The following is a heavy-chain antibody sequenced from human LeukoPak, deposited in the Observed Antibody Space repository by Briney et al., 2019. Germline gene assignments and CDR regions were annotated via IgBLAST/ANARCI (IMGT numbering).Heavy chain of an antibody. CDR2: ISSSGSTI. CDR1: GSTFSSYE. V-gene: IGHV3-48*03. J-gene: IGHJ4*02. CDR3: ARATGYYYDSSGDDY. D-gene: IGHD3-22*01. Sequence: GGSLRLSCAASGSTFSSYEMNWVRQAPGKGLEWVSYISSSGSTIYYADSVKGRFTISRDNAKNSLYLQMNSLRAEDTAVYYCARATGYYYDSSGDDYWGQGTLVTVSS.